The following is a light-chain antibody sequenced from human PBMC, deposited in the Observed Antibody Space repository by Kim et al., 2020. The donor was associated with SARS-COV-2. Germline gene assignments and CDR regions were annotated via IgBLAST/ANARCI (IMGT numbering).Light chain of an antibody. V-gene: IGKV3-15*01. J-gene: IGKJ4*01. Sequence: FPAVLSASAGERVTLSCRASQGVGYNLAWYQQRSGQAPRLLIYGASTRATGIPARFSGSGSGTDFTLTISNLQSEDFAVYYCQHHAFGGGTKLEI. CDR1: QGVGYN. CDR3: QHHA. CDR2: GAS.